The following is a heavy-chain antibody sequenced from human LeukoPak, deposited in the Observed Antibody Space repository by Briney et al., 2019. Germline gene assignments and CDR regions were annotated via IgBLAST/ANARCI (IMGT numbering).Heavy chain of an antibody. Sequence: SETLSLTCAVYGGSFSGYYWSWIRQPPGKGLEWTGEINHSGSTNYNPSLKSRVTISVDTSKNQFPLKLSSVTAADTAVYYCAGAPRGPDYVWGSYRLDAFDIWGQGTMVTVSS. CDR3: AGAPRGPDYVWGSYRLDAFDI. J-gene: IGHJ3*02. CDR2: INHSGST. D-gene: IGHD3-16*02. CDR1: GGSFSGYY. V-gene: IGHV4-34*01.